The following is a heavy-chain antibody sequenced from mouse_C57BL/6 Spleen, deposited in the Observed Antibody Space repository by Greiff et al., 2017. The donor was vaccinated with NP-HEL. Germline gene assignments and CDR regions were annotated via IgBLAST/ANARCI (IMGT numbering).Heavy chain of an antibody. CDR1: GFTFSDYY. J-gene: IGHJ1*03. D-gene: IGHD4-1*01. CDR2: ISNGGGST. CDR3: ARVGRRYFDV. V-gene: IGHV5-12*01. Sequence: EVMLVESGGGLVQPGGSLKLSCAASGFTFSDYYMYWVRQTPEKRLEWVAYISNGGGSTYYLDTVKGRFTISRDNAKNTLYLQMSRLKSEDTAMYYCARVGRRYFDVWGTGTTVTVSS.